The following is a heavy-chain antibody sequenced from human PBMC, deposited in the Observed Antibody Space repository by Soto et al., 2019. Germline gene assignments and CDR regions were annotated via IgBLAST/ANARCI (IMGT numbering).Heavy chain of an antibody. Sequence: QVQLVQSGAEVKKPGSSVKVSCKASGGTFSSYAISWVRQAPGQGLEWMGGIIPIFGTANYAQKFQGRVTITADESTSTAYMELSSLRSEDTAVYYCARVRIAAAGTHYYYYGMDFWGQGTTVTVSS. V-gene: IGHV1-69*01. CDR2: IIPIFGTA. J-gene: IGHJ6*02. CDR3: ARVRIAAAGTHYYYYGMDF. D-gene: IGHD6-13*01. CDR1: GGTFSSYA.